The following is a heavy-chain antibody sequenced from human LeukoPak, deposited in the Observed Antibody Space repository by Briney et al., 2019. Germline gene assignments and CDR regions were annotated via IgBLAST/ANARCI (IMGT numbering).Heavy chain of an antibody. J-gene: IGHJ6*02. CDR1: GFTFSKSW. CDR2: MIEDGSGK. CDR3: ATYSHWVAGDV. V-gene: IGHV3-7*01. D-gene: IGHD3-16*01. Sequence: GGSLRLSCAASGFTFSKSWMSWVRQAPGKGLEWVANMIEDGSGKDYVDSVKGRFTISRDNARKSLYLQMSSLRAEDTAVYYCATYSHWVAGDVWGQGTTVTVSS.